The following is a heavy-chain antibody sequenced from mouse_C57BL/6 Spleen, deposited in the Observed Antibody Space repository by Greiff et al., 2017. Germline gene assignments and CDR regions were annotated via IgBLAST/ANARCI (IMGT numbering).Heavy chain of an antibody. CDR2: ISSGSSTI. V-gene: IGHV5-17*01. CDR3: ASAGLLRWYFEV. CDR1: GFTFSDYG. Sequence: EVKVEESGGGLVKPGGSLKLSCAASGFTFSDYGMHWVRQAPEKGLEWVAYISSGSSTIYYADTVKGRFTISRDNAKNTLFLQMTSLRSEDTAMYYCASAGLLRWYFEVWGTGTTVTVSS. J-gene: IGHJ1*03. D-gene: IGHD1-1*01.